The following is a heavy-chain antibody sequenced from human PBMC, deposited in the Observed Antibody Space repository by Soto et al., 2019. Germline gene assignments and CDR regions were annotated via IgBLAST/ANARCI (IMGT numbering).Heavy chain of an antibody. CDR3: ARHDIAYSSSWLDY. Sequence: GESVKISCKGSGYSFTSYWISWVRQMPGKGLEWMGRIDPSDSYTNYSPSFQGHVTISADKSISTAYLQWSSLKASDTAMYYCARHDIAYSSSWLDYWGQGTLVTVSS. CDR2: IDPSDSYT. CDR1: GYSFTSYW. J-gene: IGHJ4*02. D-gene: IGHD6-13*01. V-gene: IGHV5-10-1*01.